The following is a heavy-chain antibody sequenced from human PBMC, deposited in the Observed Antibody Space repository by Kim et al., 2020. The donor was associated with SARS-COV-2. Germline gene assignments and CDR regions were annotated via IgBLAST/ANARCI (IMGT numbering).Heavy chain of an antibody. D-gene: IGHD6-13*01. J-gene: IGHJ3*02. CDR3: ARAPEVAAAGRGAFDI. V-gene: IGHV4-39*07. CDR1: GGSISSSSYY. CDR2: IYYSGST. Sequence: SETLSLTCTVSGGSISSSSYYWGWIRQPPGKGLEWIGSIYYSGSTYYNPSLKSRVTISVDTSKNQFSLKLSSVTAADTAVYYCARAPEVAAAGRGAFDIWGQGTMVTVSS.